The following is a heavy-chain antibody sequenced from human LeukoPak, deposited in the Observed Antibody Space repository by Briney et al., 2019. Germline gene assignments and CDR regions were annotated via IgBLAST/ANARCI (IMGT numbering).Heavy chain of an antibody. V-gene: IGHV4-59*01. CDR3: ARASGSYHLVTDY. J-gene: IGHJ4*02. CDR1: GGSISSYY. D-gene: IGHD1-26*01. Sequence: TTSETLSLTCTVSGGSISSYYWSWIRQPPGKGLEWIGYIYYSGSTNYNPSLKSRVTISVDTSKNQFSLKLSSVTAADTAVYYCARASGSYHLVTDYWGQGTLVTVSS. CDR2: IYYSGST.